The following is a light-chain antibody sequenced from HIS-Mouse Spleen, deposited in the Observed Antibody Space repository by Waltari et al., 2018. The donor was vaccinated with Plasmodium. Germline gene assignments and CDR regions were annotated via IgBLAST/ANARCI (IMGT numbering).Light chain of an antibody. CDR3: QQYGSSPWT. J-gene: IGKJ1*01. Sequence: ELVLTQSPGTLSLSPGERATLSCRASQSVSSSYLAWYQQKPGQAPRLLIYGASCRATGIPDRLSGSGSGTDFTLTISRLEPEDFAVYYCQQYGSSPWTFGQGTKVEIK. CDR2: GAS. CDR1: QSVSSSY. V-gene: IGKV3-20*01.